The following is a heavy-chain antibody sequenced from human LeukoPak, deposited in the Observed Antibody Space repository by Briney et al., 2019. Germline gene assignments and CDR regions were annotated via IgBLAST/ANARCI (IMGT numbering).Heavy chain of an antibody. CDR1: GGSISSYY. Sequence: PSETLSLTCTVSGGSISSYYWSWIRQPPGKGLEWIGYIYYSGSTNYNPSLKSRVTISVDTSKNQFSLKLSSVTAADTAVYYCARGGLDFWSGYYRGYYYGMDVWGQGTTVTVSS. D-gene: IGHD3-3*01. V-gene: IGHV4-59*12. J-gene: IGHJ6*02. CDR3: ARGGLDFWSGYYRGYYYGMDV. CDR2: IYYSGST.